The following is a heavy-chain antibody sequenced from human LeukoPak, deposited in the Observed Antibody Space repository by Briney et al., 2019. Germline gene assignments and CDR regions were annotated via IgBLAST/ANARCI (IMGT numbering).Heavy chain of an antibody. CDR2: ISTHDGHT. CDR3: ARDHLGLLWWYFDL. Sequence: PMASVKVSCKASDYTFTNYGITWVRQAPGQGLEWMGWISTHDGHTICAQDLQGRVTMTTDTSTTTAYMELRRLKSDDTAVYYCARDHLGLLWWYFDLWGRGTLVTVSS. J-gene: IGHJ2*01. V-gene: IGHV1-18*01. CDR1: DYTFTNYG. D-gene: IGHD3-10*01.